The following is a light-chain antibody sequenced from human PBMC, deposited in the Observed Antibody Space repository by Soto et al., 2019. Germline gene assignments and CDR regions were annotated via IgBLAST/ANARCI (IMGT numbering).Light chain of an antibody. V-gene: IGKV3-15*01. J-gene: IGKJ1*01. CDR3: QQYNNWPRT. CDR2: GAS. Sequence: EIVMTQSTPTLSVSPGERATVSCRASQSVSSDLAWYHQKPGQAPRLLIYGASTRATGIPARFSGSGSGTEFTLTINSLQSEDFAVYYCQQYNNWPRTFGQGTKVDIK. CDR1: QSVSSD.